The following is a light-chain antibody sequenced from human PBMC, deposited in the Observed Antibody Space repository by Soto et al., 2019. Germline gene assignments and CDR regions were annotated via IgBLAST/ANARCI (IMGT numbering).Light chain of an antibody. CDR1: QDIRNT. J-gene: IGKJ4*01. Sequence: AIQMTQSPSSLSASVGDRVTISCRASQDIRNTLAWFQQKPGEAPKLLIFAASNLQSGVPSRFSGSGSVTDFTLAITSLQPEDFATYYCQQYNSYSLTFGGGTKVEIK. CDR2: AAS. CDR3: QQYNSYSLT. V-gene: IGKV1-6*01.